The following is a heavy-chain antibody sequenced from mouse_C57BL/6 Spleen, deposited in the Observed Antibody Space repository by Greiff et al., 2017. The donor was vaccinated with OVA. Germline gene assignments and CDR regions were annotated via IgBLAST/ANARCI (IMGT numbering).Heavy chain of an antibody. CDR2: IDPSDSYS. Sequence: VQLQQPGAELVKPGASVKLSCKASGYTFTSYWMQWVQQRPGQGLEWIGVIDPSDSYSNYNQKFKGKATLTVDTSSGTAYMQLSSLTSEDSAVYYCARSGLLYGEYAMDYWGQGTSVTVSS. CDR1: GYTFTSYW. CDR3: ARSGLLYGEYAMDY. D-gene: IGHD2-12*01. J-gene: IGHJ4*01. V-gene: IGHV1-50*01.